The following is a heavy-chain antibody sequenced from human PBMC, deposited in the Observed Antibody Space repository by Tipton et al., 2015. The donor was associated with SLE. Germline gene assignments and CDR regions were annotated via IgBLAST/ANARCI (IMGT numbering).Heavy chain of an antibody. J-gene: IGHJ4*02. V-gene: IGHV3-23*03. CDR1: GFTFSNAW. CDR3: AKDLRGYSNDL. CDR2: IYSDETNT. Sequence: SLRLSCAASGFTFSNAWMSWVRQAPGTGLEWVSLIYSDETNTHYVDAVKGRFTISRDDSKNTLYLQMNSLRAEDTAIYYCAKDLRGYSNDLWGRGTLVTVSS. D-gene: IGHD5-18*01.